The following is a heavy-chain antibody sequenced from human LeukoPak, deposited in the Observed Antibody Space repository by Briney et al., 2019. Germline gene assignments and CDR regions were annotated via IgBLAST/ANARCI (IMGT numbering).Heavy chain of an antibody. V-gene: IGHV4-59*01. CDR3: ARGEAYYYGSGSYLANGMDV. Sequence: SETLSLTCTVSGVSISSYYWSWIRQPPGKGLEWIGYIYYSGSTNYNPSLKSRVTISVDTSKNQFSLKLSSVTAADTAVYYCARGEAYYYGSGSYLANGMDVWGQGTTVTVSS. D-gene: IGHD3-10*01. CDR2: IYYSGST. J-gene: IGHJ6*02. CDR1: GVSISSYY.